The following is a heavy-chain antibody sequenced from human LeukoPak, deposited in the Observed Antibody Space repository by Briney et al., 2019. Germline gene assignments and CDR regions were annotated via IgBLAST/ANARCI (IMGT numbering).Heavy chain of an antibody. V-gene: IGHV4-39*01. D-gene: IGHD5-18*01. CDR2: IYYNGDT. Sequence: SETLSLTCSVSGASVSSTSYHWAWIRQPPGKGLEWIGSIYYNGDTYSNTSLKSRLTISVDTSKNHFSLNLNSLTAADTAVYYCARQGSGYSFGWWGQGTLVTVTS. CDR1: GASVSSTSYH. CDR3: ARQGSGYSFGW. J-gene: IGHJ4*02.